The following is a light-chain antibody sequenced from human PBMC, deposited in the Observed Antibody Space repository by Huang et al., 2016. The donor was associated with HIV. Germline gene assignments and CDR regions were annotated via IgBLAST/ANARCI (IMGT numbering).Light chain of an antibody. J-gene: IGKJ3*01. CDR3: QQSYSTLT. CDR2: AAS. CDR1: QSISRY. Sequence: DIQMTQSPSSLSASVGYRVTITCRASQSISRYLTWYQQQPGKAPKLLIYAASSFQSGVPSRFSGSGSGTDFTLTISSLQPEDFATYYCQQSYSTLTFGPGTKVDIK. V-gene: IGKV1-39*01.